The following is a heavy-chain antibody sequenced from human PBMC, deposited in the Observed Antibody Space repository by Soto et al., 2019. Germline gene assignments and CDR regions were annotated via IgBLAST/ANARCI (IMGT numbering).Heavy chain of an antibody. CDR1: GYTFTIYA. CDR2: ISAYNGNT. CDR3: AREIGLRYFDWPPEPNWFDP. Sequence: ASVKVSCKASGYTFTIYAMHWVRQAPGQRLEWMGWISAYNGNTNYSQKLQGRVTMTTDTSTSTAYMELRSLRSDDTAVYYCAREIGLRYFDWPPEPNWFDPWGQGTLVTVSS. V-gene: IGHV1-18*01. D-gene: IGHD3-9*01. J-gene: IGHJ5*02.